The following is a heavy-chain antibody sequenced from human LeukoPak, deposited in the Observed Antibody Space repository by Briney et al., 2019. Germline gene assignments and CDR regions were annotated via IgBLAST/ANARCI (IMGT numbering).Heavy chain of an antibody. CDR3: ARDRTPYCGGDWYFYYYDMQV. J-gene: IGHJ6*03. V-gene: IGHV3-7*01. CDR2: IKQDGSEK. D-gene: IGHD2-21*01. Sequence: GGSLRLSCAASGFTFSSYWMSWVRQAPGKGLEWVANIKQDGSEKYYVDSVKGRFTISRDNAKNSLYLQMNSLRAEDTAVYYFARDRTPYCGGDWYFYYYDMQVLCKWTT. CDR1: GFTFSSYW.